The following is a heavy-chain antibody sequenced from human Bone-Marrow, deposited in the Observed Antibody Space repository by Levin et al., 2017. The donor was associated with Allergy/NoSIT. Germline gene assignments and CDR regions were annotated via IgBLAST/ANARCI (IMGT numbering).Heavy chain of an antibody. CDR2: IYSGGNT. CDR1: GFTVSSNY. CDR3: ARDDSSGCFDF. J-gene: IGHJ4*02. Sequence: GESLKISCAVSGFTVSSNYMAWVRQAPGKGLEWVSTIYSGGNTYYTDSVKGRFTISRDRSKNTLYLQMDSLRAEDTAVYYCARDDSSGCFDFWGQGTLVTVSS. V-gene: IGHV3-53*01. D-gene: IGHD6-19*01.